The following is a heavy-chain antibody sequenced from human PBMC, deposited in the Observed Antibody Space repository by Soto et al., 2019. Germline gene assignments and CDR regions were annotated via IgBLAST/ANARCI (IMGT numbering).Heavy chain of an antibody. Sequence: GGSLRLSCAASGFTFSSYGMHWVRQAPGKGLEWVAVISYDGSNKYYADSVKGRFTISRDNSKNTLYLQMNSMRAEDTAVYYCAKDLSVAGKYYFDYWGQGTLVTVSS. J-gene: IGHJ4*02. D-gene: IGHD6-19*01. CDR3: AKDLSVAGKYYFDY. CDR1: GFTFSSYG. CDR2: ISYDGSNK. V-gene: IGHV3-30*18.